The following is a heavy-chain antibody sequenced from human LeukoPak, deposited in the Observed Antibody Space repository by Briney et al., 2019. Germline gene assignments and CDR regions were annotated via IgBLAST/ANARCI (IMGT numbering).Heavy chain of an antibody. D-gene: IGHD3-10*01. CDR3: ARGRYYGSGSYYNWFDL. J-gene: IGHJ5*02. CDR2: IYYSGST. Sequence: SEPLSLTCSVSGGSISRYYWSWIRQPPGKGLEWIGYIYYSGSTNYNPSLKSRVTISVDTSENQFSLKLSSVTAADTAVYYCARGRYYGSGSYYNWFDLWGQGTLVTVSS. CDR1: GGSISRYY. V-gene: IGHV4-59*01.